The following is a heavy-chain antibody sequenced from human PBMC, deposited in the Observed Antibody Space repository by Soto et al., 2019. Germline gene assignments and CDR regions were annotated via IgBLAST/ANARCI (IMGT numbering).Heavy chain of an antibody. D-gene: IGHD2-2*01. CDR1: GYTFSNYG. Sequence: QVQLVQSGAEVKKPGASVKVSCTASGYTFSNYGITWVRQAPGQGLEWMGWISTYNGNTNYAKKVQGRVTMTIDTSTSTAYMELRSLSSDDTAMYYCAAFTGPSCHRGREWFDPWGQGTLGTVSA. CDR3: AAFTGPSCHRGREWFDP. V-gene: IGHV1-18*04. CDR2: ISTYNGNT. J-gene: IGHJ5*02.